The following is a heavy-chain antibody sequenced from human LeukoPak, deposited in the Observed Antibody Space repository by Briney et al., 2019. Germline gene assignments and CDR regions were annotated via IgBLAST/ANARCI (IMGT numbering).Heavy chain of an antibody. V-gene: IGHV4-59*08. D-gene: IGHD3-10*01. CDR3: ASYYASGSYFDY. CDR1: GDSISSSY. CDR2: IFYSGST. Sequence: SETLSLTCTVSGDSISSSYWNWIRQPPGKGLEWIGYIFYSGSTNYNPSLKSRVTISVDTSKNQFSLKLSSVTAADTAEYYCASYYASGSYFDYWGQGILVTVSS. J-gene: IGHJ4*02.